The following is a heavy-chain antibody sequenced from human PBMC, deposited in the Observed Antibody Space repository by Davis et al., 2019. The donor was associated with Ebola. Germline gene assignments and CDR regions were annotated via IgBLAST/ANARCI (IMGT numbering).Heavy chain of an antibody. CDR3: ARKSARWENWFDP. CDR2: INHSGST. Sequence: MPSETLSLTCAVYGGSFSGYYWSWIRQPPGKGLEWIGEINHSGSTNYNPSLKSRVTISVDTSKNQFSLKLPSVTAADTAVYYCARKSARWENWFDPWGQGTLVTVSS. D-gene: IGHD6-6*01. J-gene: IGHJ5*02. CDR1: GGSFSGYY. V-gene: IGHV4-34*01.